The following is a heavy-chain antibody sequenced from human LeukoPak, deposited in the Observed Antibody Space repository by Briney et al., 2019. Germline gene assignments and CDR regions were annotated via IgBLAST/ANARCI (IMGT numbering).Heavy chain of an antibody. CDR2: ISGSGDNT. V-gene: IGHV3-23*01. CDR1: GFTFSSYA. J-gene: IGHJ5*02. Sequence: GGSLLLSCAASGFTFSSYAMSWVRQAPGKGLEWVSGISGSGDNTYYADSVKGRFTISRDNSKNTLYLQMNSLRADDTAVYYCAKGGLVHRFDPWGQGTLVTVSS. CDR3: AKGGLVHRFDP.